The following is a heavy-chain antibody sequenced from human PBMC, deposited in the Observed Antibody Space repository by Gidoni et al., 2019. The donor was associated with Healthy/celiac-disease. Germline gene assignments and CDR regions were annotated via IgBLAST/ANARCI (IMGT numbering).Heavy chain of an antibody. V-gene: IGHV4-34*01. J-gene: IGHJ5*02. D-gene: IGHD6-19*01. CDR1: GGSFSGYY. Sequence: QVQLQQWGAGLLKPSETLSRTCAVYGGSFSGYYWSWIRQPPGKGLEWIGEINHSGSTNYNPSLKSRVTISVDTSKNQFSLKLSSVTAADTAVYYCARGKGSSSGWYDGWFDPWGQGTLVTVSS. CDR2: INHSGST. CDR3: ARGKGSSSGWYDGWFDP.